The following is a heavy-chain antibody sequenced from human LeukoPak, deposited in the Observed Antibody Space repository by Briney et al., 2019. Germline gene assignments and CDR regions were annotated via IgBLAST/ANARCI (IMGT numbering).Heavy chain of an antibody. J-gene: IGHJ5*02. CDR2: IYYGGST. CDR1: GGSISSSTYY. Sequence: SETLSLTCTVSGGSISSSTYYWGWIRQPPGKGLEWIGSIYYGGSTYYNPSLKSRVTISVDTSKNQFSLKLSSVTAADTAAYYCARHIYLDSSGYYTINWFDPWGQGTLVTVSS. CDR3: ARHIYLDSSGYYTINWFDP. D-gene: IGHD3-22*01. V-gene: IGHV4-39*01.